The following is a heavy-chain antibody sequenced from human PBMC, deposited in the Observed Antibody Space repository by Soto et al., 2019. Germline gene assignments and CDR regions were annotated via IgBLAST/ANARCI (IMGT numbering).Heavy chain of an antibody. CDR1: GGSISSSSYY. Sequence: SETLSLTCTVSGGSISSSSYYWGWIRQPPGKGLEWIGSIYYSGSTYYNPSLKSRVTISVDTSKNQFSLKLSSVTAADTAVYYCARDREQWPLYFDYWGQGTLVTVSS. J-gene: IGHJ4*02. D-gene: IGHD6-19*01. CDR3: ARDREQWPLYFDY. CDR2: IYYSGST. V-gene: IGHV4-39*02.